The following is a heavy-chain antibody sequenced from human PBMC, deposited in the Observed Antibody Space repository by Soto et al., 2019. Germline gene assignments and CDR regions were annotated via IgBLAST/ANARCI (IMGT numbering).Heavy chain of an antibody. CDR2: IYYSGST. CDR3: ARYSSGHINDY. V-gene: IGHV4-59*08. D-gene: IGHD3-22*01. CDR1: GGPISSYY. Sequence: PSETPSLTCTVSGGPISSYYWSWLRQPPGKGLEWIGYIYYSGSTNYNPSLKSRVTISVDTSKNQFSLKLSSVTAADTAVYYCARYSSGHINDYWGQGTLVTVSS. J-gene: IGHJ4*02.